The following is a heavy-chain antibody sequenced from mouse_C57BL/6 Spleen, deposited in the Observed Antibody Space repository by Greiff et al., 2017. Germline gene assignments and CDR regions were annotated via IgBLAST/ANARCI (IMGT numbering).Heavy chain of an antibody. CDR2: ISSGSSTI. D-gene: IGHD3-2*02. J-gene: IGHJ4*01. CDR1: GFTFSDYG. Sequence: EVKLVESGGGLVKPGGSLKLSCAASGFTFSDYGLHWVRQAPEKGLEWVAYISSGSSTIYYADTVKGRFTISRDNAKNTLFLQMTSLRSEDTAMYYCARSSGYRGAMDYGGQGTSVTVSS. CDR3: ARSSGYRGAMDY. V-gene: IGHV5-17*01.